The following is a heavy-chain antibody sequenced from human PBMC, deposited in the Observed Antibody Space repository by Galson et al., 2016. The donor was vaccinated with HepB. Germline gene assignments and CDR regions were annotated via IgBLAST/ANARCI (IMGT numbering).Heavy chain of an antibody. CDR1: GYSISSNNW. CDR2: IYYGGTT. J-gene: IGHJ2*01. D-gene: IGHD5-12*01. Sequence: SETLSLTCAVSGYSISSNNWWGWIRQPPGKGLEWIGFIYYGGTTYYNPSLKSRVTMSVDTSKNQFSLKLTSVTAVDTAIYYCARTGGYSGYDPYYWYFDLWGRGTLVTVSS. CDR3: ARTGGYSGYDPYYWYFDL. V-gene: IGHV4-28*01.